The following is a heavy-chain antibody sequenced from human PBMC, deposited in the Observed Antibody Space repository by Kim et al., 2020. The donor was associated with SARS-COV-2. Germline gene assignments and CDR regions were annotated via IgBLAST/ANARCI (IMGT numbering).Heavy chain of an antibody. CDR2: ISSSGDST. CDR3: AKKYLALAGSCPFDS. D-gene: IGHD6-19*01. CDR1: GFTFSSYV. Sequence: GGSLRLSCAASGFTFSSYVMSWVRQAPGKGLERVSGISSSGDSTYYADSVKGRFTVSRDNSKNTLYLQMNNLRAEDTAVYYCAKKYLALAGSCPFDSWGQGTLVTVSS. V-gene: IGHV3-23*01. J-gene: IGHJ4*02.